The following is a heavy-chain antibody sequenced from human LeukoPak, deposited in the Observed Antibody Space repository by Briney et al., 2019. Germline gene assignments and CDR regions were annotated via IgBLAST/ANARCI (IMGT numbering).Heavy chain of an antibody. J-gene: IGHJ4*02. CDR2: VIPVFGTP. V-gene: IGHV1-69*13. D-gene: IGHD5-12*01. CDR3: ARASPWLYFEH. CDR1: GGTFSTYA. Sequence: ASVKVSCKASGGTFSTYAISWARQAPGQGLEWMGGVIPVFGTPNYAQKFQGRVTISADESTSTAYMELSSLKSEDTAVYYCARASPWLYFEHWGQGTLVTVSS.